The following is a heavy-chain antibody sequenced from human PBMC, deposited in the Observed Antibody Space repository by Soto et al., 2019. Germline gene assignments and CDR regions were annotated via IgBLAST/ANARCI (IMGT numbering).Heavy chain of an antibody. Sequence: PSETLSLTCTVSGGSMSSYYWSWILQPAGKGLAWIGRIYTSGSTNYNPALKSRVTMSVDTSKNQFPLKLSSVPAADTAVYYCARDVAGYSSSSWFDPWGQGTLVTVSS. CDR2: IYTSGST. J-gene: IGHJ5*02. V-gene: IGHV4-4*07. CDR3: ARDVAGYSSSSWFDP. CDR1: GGSMSSYY. D-gene: IGHD6-6*01.